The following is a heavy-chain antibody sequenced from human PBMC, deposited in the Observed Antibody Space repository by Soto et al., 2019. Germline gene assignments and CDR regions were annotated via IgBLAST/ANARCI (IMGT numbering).Heavy chain of an antibody. D-gene: IGHD2-15*01. CDR3: ARLRPVVVVAATWWSAFDI. CDR2: IYYSGST. J-gene: IGHJ3*02. V-gene: IGHV4-39*01. Sequence: SETLSLTCTVSGGSISSSSYYWGWIRQPPGKGLEWIGSIYYSGSTYYNPSLKSRVTISVDTSKNQFSLKLSSVTAADTAVYYCARLRPVVVVAATWWSAFDIWGQGTMVTVSS. CDR1: GGSISSSSYY.